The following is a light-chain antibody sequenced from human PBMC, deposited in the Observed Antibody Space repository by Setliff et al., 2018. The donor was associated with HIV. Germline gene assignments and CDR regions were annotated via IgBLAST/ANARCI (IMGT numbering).Light chain of an antibody. CDR1: SSDVGGHNY. V-gene: IGLV2-14*03. J-gene: IGLJ1*01. CDR3: SSYTNTPLNV. Sequence: QSVLTQPASLSGFPGQSITISCTGNSSDVGGHNYGSWYQRHPGKAPKLIIYDVSNRPSGASNRFSGSKSGNTASLSISGLQAEDDADYYCSSYTNTPLNVFGTGTKVTVL. CDR2: DVS.